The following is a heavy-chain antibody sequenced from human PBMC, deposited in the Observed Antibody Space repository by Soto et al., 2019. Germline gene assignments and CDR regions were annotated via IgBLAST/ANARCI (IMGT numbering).Heavy chain of an antibody. J-gene: IGHJ4*02. D-gene: IGHD1-26*01. CDR3: ARRYGGNFDY. V-gene: IGHV4-59*01. Sequence: QVQLQESGPGLVKPSATLSLTSTVPGGSISSYYWSWIREPPGKGLEWIGYIYYSGSTNYNPSLKSRATISVDTSKNQFSLKLSSVTAADTAVYYCARRYGGNFDYWGQGTLVTVSS. CDR1: GGSISSYY. CDR2: IYYSGST.